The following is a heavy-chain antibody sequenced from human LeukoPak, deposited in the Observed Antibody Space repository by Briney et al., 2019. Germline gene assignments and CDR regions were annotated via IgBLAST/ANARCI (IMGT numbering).Heavy chain of an antibody. Sequence: SETLSLTCTVSGGSISSYYWSWIRQPPGKGLEWIGYIYYSGCTNYNPSLKSRVTISVDTSKNQFSLKLSSVTAADTAVYYCARSHPISGYDSGPDASDIWGQGTMVTVSS. V-gene: IGHV4-59*01. CDR3: ARSHPISGYDSGPDASDI. J-gene: IGHJ3*02. CDR2: IYYSGCT. CDR1: GGSISSYY. D-gene: IGHD5-12*01.